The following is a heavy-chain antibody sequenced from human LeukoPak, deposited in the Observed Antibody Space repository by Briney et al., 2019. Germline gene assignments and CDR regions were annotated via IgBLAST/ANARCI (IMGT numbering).Heavy chain of an antibody. CDR3: ARCIMITFGGVLFDY. CDR2: IYYSGST. D-gene: IGHD3-16*01. Sequence: PSETLSLTCTVSGGSISSSSYYWGWIRQPPGKGLEWIGSIYYSGSTYYNPSLKSRVTISVDTSKNQFSLKLSSVTAADTAVYYCARCIMITFGGVLFDYWGQGTLVTVSS. V-gene: IGHV4-39*01. J-gene: IGHJ4*02. CDR1: GGSISSSSYY.